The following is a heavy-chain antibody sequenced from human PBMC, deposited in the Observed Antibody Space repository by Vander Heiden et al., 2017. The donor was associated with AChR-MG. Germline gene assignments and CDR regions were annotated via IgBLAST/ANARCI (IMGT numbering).Heavy chain of an antibody. J-gene: IGHJ6*03. V-gene: IGHV3-9*01. Sequence: EVQLVESGGGLVQPGRSLRLSCAASGFPFDDYAMHWVRQAPGKGLESVSCISWNSDNIGYAASVKGRFTISRDNAKNSLYLQMNSLRVEDTALYYCAKGPGFAYMDVWGKGTTVTVSS. CDR1: GFPFDDYA. D-gene: IGHD3-3*01. CDR3: AKGPGFAYMDV. CDR2: ISWNSDNI.